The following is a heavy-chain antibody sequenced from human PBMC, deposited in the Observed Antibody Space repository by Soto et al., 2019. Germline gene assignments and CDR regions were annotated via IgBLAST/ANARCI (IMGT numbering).Heavy chain of an antibody. CDR3: ARLLVYCSGDSCRIDY. D-gene: IGHD2-15*01. V-gene: IGHV4-34*01. CDR2: INHSGST. Sequence: SETLSLTCAVYGGSFSGYYWTWIRQPPGTGLEWIGEINHSGSTNYNPSLKSRVTISVDTSKNQFSLKLTSVTAADTAVYFCARLLVYCSGDSCRIDYWGPGTLVTVAS. J-gene: IGHJ4*02. CDR1: GGSFSGYY.